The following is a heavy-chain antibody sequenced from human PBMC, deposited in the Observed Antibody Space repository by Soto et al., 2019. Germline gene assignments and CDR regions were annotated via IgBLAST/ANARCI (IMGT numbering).Heavy chain of an antibody. D-gene: IGHD3-3*01. V-gene: IGHV4-34*01. Sequence: SEPLSLTCAVYGGSFSGYYWSWIRQPPGKGLEWIGEINHSGSTNYNPSLKSRVTISVDTSKNQFSLKLSSVTAADTAVYYCARGRGYDFWSGYYTNSYYYYGMDVWGQGTTVTVSS. J-gene: IGHJ6*02. CDR2: INHSGST. CDR3: ARGRGYDFWSGYYTNSYYYYGMDV. CDR1: GGSFSGYY.